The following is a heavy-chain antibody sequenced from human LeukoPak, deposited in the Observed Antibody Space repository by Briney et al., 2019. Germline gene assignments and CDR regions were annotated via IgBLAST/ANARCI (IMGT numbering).Heavy chain of an antibody. V-gene: IGHV3-66*01. CDR1: GFTFSSYA. D-gene: IGHD4-17*01. CDR3: ASYGLRNYGGNSNYYFDY. Sequence: GGSLRLSCAASGFTFSSYAMSWVRQAPGKGLEWVSVIYSGGSTYYADSVKGRFTISRDNSKNTLYLQMNSLRAEDTAVYYCASYGLRNYGGNSNYYFDYWGQGTLVTVSS. CDR2: IYSGGST. J-gene: IGHJ4*02.